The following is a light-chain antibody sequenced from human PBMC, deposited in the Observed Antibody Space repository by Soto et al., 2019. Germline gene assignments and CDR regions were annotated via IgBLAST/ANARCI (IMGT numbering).Light chain of an antibody. CDR3: QQYNSYSFT. Sequence: DIQLTQSPSFLSASVGDRVTITCRASQGISSYLAWYQQKPGKAPKLLIYAASTLQSGVPSRFSGRGSGTEFTLTISSLQPEDFATYYCQQYNSYSFTLGPGTKVDIK. V-gene: IGKV1-9*01. CDR2: AAS. CDR1: QGISSY. J-gene: IGKJ3*01.